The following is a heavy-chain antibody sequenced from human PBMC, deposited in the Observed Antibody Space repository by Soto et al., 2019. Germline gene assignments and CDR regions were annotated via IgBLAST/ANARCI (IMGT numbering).Heavy chain of an antibody. D-gene: IGHD6-19*01. J-gene: IGHJ6*02. Sequence: QVQLVESGGGVVQPGRSLRLSCAASGFTFSSYGMHWVRQAPGKGLEWVAVISYDGENKYYADSVKGRFTISRDNSKSTLYLQMNSLRAEDTAVYYCAKDYLQWLLARYDYGMDVWGHGTTVTVSS. CDR1: GFTFSSYG. CDR2: ISYDGENK. CDR3: AKDYLQWLLARYDYGMDV. V-gene: IGHV3-30*18.